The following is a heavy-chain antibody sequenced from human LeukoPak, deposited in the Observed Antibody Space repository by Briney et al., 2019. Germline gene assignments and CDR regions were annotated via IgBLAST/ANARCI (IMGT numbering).Heavy chain of an antibody. Sequence: GGSLRLSCAASGFTFSNAWMNWVSQAPGKGLEWVGRIKSKTDGGTTDYAAPVKGRFTISRDDSKNTLYLQMNSLKTEDTAVYYCTTDTGEGYCTNGVCQGIDYWGQGTLVTVSS. CDR1: GFTFSNAW. CDR3: TTDTGEGYCTNGVCQGIDY. V-gene: IGHV3-15*07. CDR2: IKSKTDGGTT. J-gene: IGHJ4*02. D-gene: IGHD2-8*01.